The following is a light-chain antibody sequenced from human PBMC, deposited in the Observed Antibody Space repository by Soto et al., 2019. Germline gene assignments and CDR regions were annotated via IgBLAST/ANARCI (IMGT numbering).Light chain of an antibody. Sequence: DIQLTQSPSFLSASVGDRVTITCRASQGISSYLAWYQQKPGKAPKLLIYAASTLQSGVPSRFSGSGSGTEFTLTTSSLQPEDFATYYCQQLNSYPLYTFGQGTKLEI. J-gene: IGKJ2*01. CDR2: AAS. CDR1: QGISSY. V-gene: IGKV1-9*01. CDR3: QQLNSYPLYT.